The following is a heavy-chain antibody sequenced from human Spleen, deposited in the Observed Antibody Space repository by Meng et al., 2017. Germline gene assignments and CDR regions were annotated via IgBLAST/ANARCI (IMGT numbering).Heavy chain of an antibody. CDR2: MIPNSGDT. V-gene: IGHV1-8*02. CDR3: ARGTPGRRYADY. J-gene: IGHJ4*02. CDR1: GHTFTNFH. D-gene: IGHD3-10*01. Sequence: QVQLVQSGAEVKKPGASVKCSCKASGHTFTNFHINWVRQATGQGLEWMGRMIPNSGDTGCAQKFHGKITMTRNTSIATTYMYLSSLRSEDTAMYYCARGTPGRRYADYWGQGTLVTVSS.